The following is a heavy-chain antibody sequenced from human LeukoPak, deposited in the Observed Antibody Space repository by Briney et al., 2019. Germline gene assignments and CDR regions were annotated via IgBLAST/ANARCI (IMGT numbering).Heavy chain of an antibody. D-gene: IGHD6-6*01. J-gene: IGHJ6*03. CDR1: GGSISGYY. CDR3: ARRQQLVRVGYYYYYMDV. CDR2: IYTSGST. Sequence: SETLSLTCTVSGGSISGYYWSWIRQPPGKGLEWIGYIYTSGSTNYNPSLKSRVTISVDTSKNQFSLTLSSVTAADTAVYYCARRQQLVRVGYYYYYMDVWGKGTTVTVSS. V-gene: IGHV4-4*09.